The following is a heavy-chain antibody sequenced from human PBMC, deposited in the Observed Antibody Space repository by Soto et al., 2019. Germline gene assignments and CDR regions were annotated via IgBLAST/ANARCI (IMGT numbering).Heavy chain of an antibody. J-gene: IGHJ4*02. CDR2: IYYSGST. D-gene: IGHD1-26*01. CDR3: ARVGGSYRYFDY. CDR1: GGSISSYY. Sequence: QVQLQESGPGLVKPSETLSLTCTVSGGSISSYYWSWIRQPPGKGLEWIGYIYYSGSTNYNPSLKSRVTISVDTSKNQFSLKLSSVTAADTAVYYCARVGGSYRYFDYWGQGTLVTVSS. V-gene: IGHV4-59*01.